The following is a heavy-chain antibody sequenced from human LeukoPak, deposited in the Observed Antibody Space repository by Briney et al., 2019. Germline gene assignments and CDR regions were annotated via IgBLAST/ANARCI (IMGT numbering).Heavy chain of an antibody. J-gene: IGHJ4*02. D-gene: IGHD4/OR15-4a*01. V-gene: IGHV4-30-2*01. Sequence: SETLSLTCTVSGGSISSGGYYWSWIRQPPGRGLEWIGYIYHSGSTYYNPSLKSRVTISVDRSKNQFSLKLSSVTAADTAVYYCARAKDYGPDEDYYDYWGRGTLVTVSS. CDR3: ARAKDYGPDEDYYDY. CDR2: IYHSGST. CDR1: GGSISSGGYY.